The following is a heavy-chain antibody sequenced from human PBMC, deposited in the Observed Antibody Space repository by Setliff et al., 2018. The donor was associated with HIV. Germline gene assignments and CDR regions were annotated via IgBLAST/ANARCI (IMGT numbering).Heavy chain of an antibody. CDR2: ISASGGTT. J-gene: IGHJ4*02. D-gene: IGHD1-26*01. CDR3: AKDPKWGSGY. V-gene: IGHV3-23*01. CDR1: GFTFSNYT. Sequence: PGGSLRLSCAPSGFTFSNYTMSWVRQAPGKGLEWVSHISASGGTTYYADSVKGRFTISRDNSKNTLYLQMNNLRAEDTAVYYCAKDPKWGSGYWGQGTLVTVSS.